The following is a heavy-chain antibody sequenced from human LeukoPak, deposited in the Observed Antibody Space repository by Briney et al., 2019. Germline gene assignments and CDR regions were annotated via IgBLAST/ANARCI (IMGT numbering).Heavy chain of an antibody. CDR3: ARDHYDSGGNDY. Sequence: GGSLRLSCAASGFTFSDYCTSWIRQAPGKGLEWVSYISSSGNTIYYADSVKGRFTISRDNAKNSLYLQMNSLRAEDTAVYYCARDHYDSGGNDYWGLGTLVTVSS. D-gene: IGHD3-22*01. V-gene: IGHV3-11*01. CDR1: GFTFSDYC. J-gene: IGHJ4*02. CDR2: ISSSGNTI.